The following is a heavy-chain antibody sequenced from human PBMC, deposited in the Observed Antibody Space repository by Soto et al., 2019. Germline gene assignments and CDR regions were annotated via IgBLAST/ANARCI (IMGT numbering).Heavy chain of an antibody. CDR3: ARADYGDYVVAFDY. CDR2: IYYSGST. V-gene: IGHV4-59*01. Sequence: QVQLQESGPGLVKPSETLSLTCTVSGGSISSYYWSWIRQPPGKGLEWIGYIYYSGSTNYNPSLKSRVATSVDTSKNQFSLKLSSVTAADTAVYYCARADYGDYVVAFDYWGQGTLVTVSS. D-gene: IGHD4-17*01. J-gene: IGHJ4*02. CDR1: GGSISSYY.